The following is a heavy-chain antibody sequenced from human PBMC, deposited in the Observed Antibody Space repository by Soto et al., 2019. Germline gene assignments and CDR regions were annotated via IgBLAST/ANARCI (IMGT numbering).Heavy chain of an antibody. J-gene: IGHJ5*02. CDR1: GGTITDNDVY. V-gene: IGHV4-30-4*02. Sequence: PSDTMSLPCPVSGGTITDNDVYLGWDRPPPGKGMDWIGYIYYSGSTYYNPSLKSRVTISVDTSKNQFPPKLSSVTAADTAVYYCARSITILRAQYNWFDPWGQRTLVTV. CDR3: ARSITILRAQYNWFDP. D-gene: IGHD3-3*01. CDR2: IYYSGST.